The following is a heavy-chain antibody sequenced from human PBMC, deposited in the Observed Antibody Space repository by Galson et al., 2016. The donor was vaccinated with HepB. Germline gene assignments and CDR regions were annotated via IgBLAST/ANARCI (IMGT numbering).Heavy chain of an antibody. CDR2: IFYGGNT. CDR3: ARTSYRECTGTRCVNFRYYYYYMDV. V-gene: IGHV3-53*01. J-gene: IGHJ6*03. CDR1: GFTVSSYY. Sequence: SLRLSCAASGFTVSSYYTSWVRQAPGKGLEWVSVIFYGGNTYYADSVEGRFTISKDDSMNTLYLQMNSLTADDTAVYFCARTSYRECTGTRCVNFRYYYYYMDVWGKGTTVTVSS. D-gene: IGHD2-8*02.